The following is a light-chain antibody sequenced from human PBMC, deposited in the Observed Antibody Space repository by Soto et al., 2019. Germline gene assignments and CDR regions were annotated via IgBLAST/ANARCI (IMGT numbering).Light chain of an antibody. J-gene: IGKJ5*01. CDR2: AAS. CDR3: QKYNSAPPLT. V-gene: IGKV1-27*01. CDR1: QGISNY. Sequence: DIQMTQSPSSLSASVGDRVTITCRASQGISNYLDWYQQKPGKVPKLLIYAASTLQSGVPSRFSGSGSGTDFTLTISSLQPEDVATYYCQKYNSAPPLTFGQGTRLEIK.